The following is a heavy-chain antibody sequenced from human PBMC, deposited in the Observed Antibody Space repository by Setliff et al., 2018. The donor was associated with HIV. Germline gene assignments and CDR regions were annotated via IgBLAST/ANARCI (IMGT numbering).Heavy chain of an antibody. J-gene: IGHJ2*01. V-gene: IGHV3-23*01. CDR3: ARYRAAAVTWYFDL. Sequence: GGSLRLSCAASGFTFSNHVMNWVRQAPGKGLEWVSAISTSGGAADYADSVKGRFTISRDNSRNTLYLQMNSLRAEDTAVYYCARYRAAAVTWYFDLWGRGTLVTVSS. D-gene: IGHD6-13*01. CDR1: GFTFSNHV. CDR2: ISTSGGAA.